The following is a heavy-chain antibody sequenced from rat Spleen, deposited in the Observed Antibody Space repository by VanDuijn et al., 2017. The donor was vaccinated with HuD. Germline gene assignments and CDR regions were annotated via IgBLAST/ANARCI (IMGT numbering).Heavy chain of an antibody. CDR2: IWGDGNT. D-gene: IGHD1-7*01. Sequence: QVQMKETGPGLVQTTQTLSVTCTVSGFSLTSYGVHWIRQAPGKGLEGMGVIWGDGNTNYNSALKSRLSISRDTSKIQVFLTMDSLQIEDTAVYYCAEMTSDYWGQGAMVTVSS. CDR1: GFSLTSYG. CDR3: AEMTSDY. V-gene: IGHV2-77*01. J-gene: IGHJ2*01.